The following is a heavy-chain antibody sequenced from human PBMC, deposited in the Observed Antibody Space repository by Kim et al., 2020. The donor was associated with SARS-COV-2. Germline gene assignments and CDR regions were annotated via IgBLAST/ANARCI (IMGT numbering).Heavy chain of an antibody. CDR2: INPSGDGP. V-gene: IGHV1-46*01. Sequence: ASVKVSCKASGYRISNYYVHWVRQAPGQGLEWMGIINPSGDGPSYAQKFQGRVTMTRESSTSTVYMELSSLRSEDTAIYYCASTFGFMVYAPLAYWGQGT. CDR3: ASTFGFMVYAPLAY. J-gene: IGHJ4*02. D-gene: IGHD2-8*01. CDR1: GYRISNYY.